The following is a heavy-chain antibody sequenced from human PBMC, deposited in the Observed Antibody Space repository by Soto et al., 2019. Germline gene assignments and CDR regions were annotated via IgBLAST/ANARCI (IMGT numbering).Heavy chain of an antibody. J-gene: IGHJ6*02. CDR3: VRGLRYSGMDV. D-gene: IGHD2-15*01. CDR2: IDHSGST. V-gene: IGHV4-34*01. CDR1: GGSFSAYY. Sequence: SETLSLTCAVNGGSFSAYYWTWIRQPPWRGLEWIGEIDHSGSTNYNPYLESRVNISIDTAKNRSSLSVTSVTAADTAVYYCVRGLRYSGMDVWGQGTTVTVSS.